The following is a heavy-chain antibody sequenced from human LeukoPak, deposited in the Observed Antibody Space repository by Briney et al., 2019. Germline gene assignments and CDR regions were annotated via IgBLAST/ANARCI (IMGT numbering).Heavy chain of an antibody. CDR3: AREGVATAHAFDI. CDR1: GGSFSGYY. Sequence: NTSETLSLTCAVYGGSFSGYYWSWIRQPPGKGLEWIGEINHSGSTNYNPSLKSRVTISVDTSKNQFSLKLSSVTAADTAVYYCAREGVATAHAFDIWGQGTMVTVSS. V-gene: IGHV4-34*01. CDR2: INHSGST. D-gene: IGHD5-12*01. J-gene: IGHJ3*02.